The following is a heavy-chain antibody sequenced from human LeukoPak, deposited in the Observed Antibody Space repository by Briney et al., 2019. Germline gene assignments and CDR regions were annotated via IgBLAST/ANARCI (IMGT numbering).Heavy chain of an antibody. CDR3: ATDSHSSGWYWFDP. V-gene: IGHV1-24*01. Sequence: ASVKVSCKVSGYTLTELSKHWVRQAPGKGLEWMGGFDPEDGETIYAQKFQGRVTMTEGTSTDTAYMELSSLRSEDTAVYYCATDSHSSGWYWFDPWGQGTLVTVSS. CDR1: GYTLTELS. CDR2: FDPEDGET. D-gene: IGHD6-19*01. J-gene: IGHJ5*02.